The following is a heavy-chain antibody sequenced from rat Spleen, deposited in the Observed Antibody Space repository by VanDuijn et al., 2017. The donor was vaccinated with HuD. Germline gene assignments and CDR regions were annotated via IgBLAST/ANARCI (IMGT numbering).Heavy chain of an antibody. CDR1: GFTFSHYG. J-gene: IGHJ2*01. D-gene: IGHD1-9*01. V-gene: IGHV5-29*01. CDR2: ISYGDSSGHSST. CDR3: ARRHYGYTDYFDY. Sequence: EVQTVESSEGLVQPGRSLKLSCAASGFTFSHYGMAWVRQAPTKRPEWVATISYGDSSGHSSTYYRDSVKGRFTISRDNAKSTLSLQMDSLRSDDTATYYCARRHYGYTDYFDYWGQGVMVTVSS.